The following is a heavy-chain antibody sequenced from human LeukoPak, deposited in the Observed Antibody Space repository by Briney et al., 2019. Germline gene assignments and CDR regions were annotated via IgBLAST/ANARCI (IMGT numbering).Heavy chain of an antibody. Sequence: SGGSLRLSCAASGFTFSDSYMSWVRQAPGKGLEWVGRVKSKNDGGSTDYAAPVKGRFFISRDDSRGTLSLEMNSLKIEDTAVYFCVGRPWNFDYWGQGTLVTVSS. D-gene: IGHD1-1*01. V-gene: IGHV3-15*01. J-gene: IGHJ4*02. CDR1: GFTFSDSY. CDR2: VKSKNDGGST. CDR3: VGRPWNFDY.